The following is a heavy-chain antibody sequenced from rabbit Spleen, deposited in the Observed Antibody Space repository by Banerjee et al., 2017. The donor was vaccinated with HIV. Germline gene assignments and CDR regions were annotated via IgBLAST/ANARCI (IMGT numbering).Heavy chain of an antibody. CDR2: IAGSSSGFT. CDR3: ARGSAAMTMVITGFYFNL. Sequence: QEQLVESGGDLVKPGASLTLTCKASEFSLSSSDWIYWVRQAPGKGLEWISCIAGSSSGFTYSATWAKGRFTISKTSSTTVTLQLTSLTAADTATYFCARGSAAMTMVITGFYFNLWGPGTLVTVS. V-gene: IGHV1S45*01. D-gene: IGHD2-1*01. CDR1: EFSLSSSDW. J-gene: IGHJ4*01.